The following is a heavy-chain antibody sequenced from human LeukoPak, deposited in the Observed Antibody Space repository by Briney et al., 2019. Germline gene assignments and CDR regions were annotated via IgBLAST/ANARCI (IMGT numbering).Heavy chain of an antibody. V-gene: IGHV1-69*01. Sequence: ASVKVSYTASGGTFNSYAISWVRQAPAQGLEWMGGIIPIFGTANYAQKFQGRVTITADESTSTAYMELSSLRSEDTAVYYYASPRDSSGWSRAFDIWGQGTMVTVSS. CDR2: IIPIFGTA. D-gene: IGHD6-19*01. CDR3: ASPRDSSGWSRAFDI. J-gene: IGHJ3*02. CDR1: GGTFNSYA.